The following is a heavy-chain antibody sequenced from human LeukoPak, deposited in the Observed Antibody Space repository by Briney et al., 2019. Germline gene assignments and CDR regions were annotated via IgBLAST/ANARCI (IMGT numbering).Heavy chain of an antibody. CDR1: GGTFISYA. J-gene: IGHJ4*02. V-gene: IGHV1-69*04. Sequence: SVKVSCKASGGTFISYAISWVRQAPGQGREWMGRIIPILGIANYAQKFQGRVTITADKSTSTAYMELSSLRSDDTAVYYCARAYCSSTSCHFDYWGQGTLVTVSS. CDR2: IIPILGIA. CDR3: ARAYCSSTSCHFDY. D-gene: IGHD2-2*01.